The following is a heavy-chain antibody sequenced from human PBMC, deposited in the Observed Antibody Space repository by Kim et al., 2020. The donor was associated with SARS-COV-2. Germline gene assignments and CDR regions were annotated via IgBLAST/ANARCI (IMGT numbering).Heavy chain of an antibody. V-gene: IGHV1-2*02. CDR3: ARDFVSRPVAGFDF. J-gene: IGHJ4*02. CDR1: GYTFTGYY. D-gene: IGHD6-19*01. CDR2: INPNNGGT. Sequence: ASVKVSCKASGYTFTGYYMNWVRQAPGQGLEWMGWINPNNGGTTYAQRFKGRITMTRDTSISTAYMELSSLRSDDTAVYYCARDFVSRPVAGFDFWGQGTLVTVSS.